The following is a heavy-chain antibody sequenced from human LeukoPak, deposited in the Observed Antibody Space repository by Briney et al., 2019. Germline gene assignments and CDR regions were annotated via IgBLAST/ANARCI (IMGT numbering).Heavy chain of an antibody. CDR1: GFTFSDYY. V-gene: IGHV3-11*04. D-gene: IGHD2-2*01. CDR2: ISGSGSTI. J-gene: IGHJ6*03. Sequence: PGGSLRLSCAASGFTFSDYYMSWIRQAPGKGLEWVSYISGSGSTIYYADSVKGRFTISRDNAKNSLYLQMNSLRAEDTAVYYCARAPDQPPYYYYYMDVWGKGTTVTVSS. CDR3: ARAPDQPPYYYYYMDV.